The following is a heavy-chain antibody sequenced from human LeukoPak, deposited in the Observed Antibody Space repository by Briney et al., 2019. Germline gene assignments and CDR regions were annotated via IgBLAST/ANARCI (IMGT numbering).Heavy chain of an antibody. V-gene: IGHV1-2*02. CDR2: INPNSGGT. J-gene: IGHJ4*02. CDR3: ARDRGYYDSSGLDYYFDY. Sequence: ASVKVSCKASGYTFNTYGISWVRQAPGQGLEWMGWINPNSGGTNYAQKFQGRVTMTRDTSISTAYMELSRLRSDDTAVYYCARDRGYYDSSGLDYYFDYWGQGTLVTVSS. D-gene: IGHD3-22*01. CDR1: GYTFNTYG.